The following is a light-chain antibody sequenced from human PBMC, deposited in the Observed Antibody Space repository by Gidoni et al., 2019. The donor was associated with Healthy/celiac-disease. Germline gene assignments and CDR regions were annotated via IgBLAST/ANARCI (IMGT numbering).Light chain of an antibody. CDR1: QSFLYSSNNKNY. CDR3: QQYYSTPLT. J-gene: IGKJ4*01. CDR2: WAS. Sequence: DIVMTQAPESLAVSLGERATINCKSSQSFLYSSNNKNYLAWYQQKPGQPPKLLIYWASTRESGVPDRFSGSGSGTDFTLTISSLQAEDVAVYYCQQYYSTPLTFGGGTKVEIK. V-gene: IGKV4-1*01.